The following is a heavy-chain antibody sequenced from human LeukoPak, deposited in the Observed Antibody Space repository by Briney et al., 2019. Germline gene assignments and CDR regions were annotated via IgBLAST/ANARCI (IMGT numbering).Heavy chain of an antibody. V-gene: IGHV4-59*01. CDR1: GGSISAYY. CDR3: ARFGTSSSRFFDQ. Sequence: PSETLSLTCTVSGGSISAYYWSWIRQPPGKGLEWIGYIHYSGTTNYYPSLKSRVTIALDTSKNQFSLKLNSVTAADTAVYYCARFGTSSSRFFDQWGQGTLVTVSS. D-gene: IGHD6-6*01. CDR2: IHYSGTT. J-gene: IGHJ4*02.